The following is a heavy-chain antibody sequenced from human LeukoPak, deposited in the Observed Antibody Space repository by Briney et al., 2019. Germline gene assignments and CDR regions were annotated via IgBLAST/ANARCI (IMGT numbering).Heavy chain of an antibody. CDR3: ARPIFGTHYYMDG. J-gene: IGHJ6*03. Sequence: ASVTVSCKASVYSFFVYGISWVRQAPGQGLEWMGWISTYNGNTNYAQKLQGRVTMTTDTSTSTASLELRSLKSDDTAVYYCARPIFGTHYYMDGWGKGTTVTVS. CDR1: VYSFFVYG. CDR2: ISTYNGNT. V-gene: IGHV1-18*01. D-gene: IGHD3-3*01.